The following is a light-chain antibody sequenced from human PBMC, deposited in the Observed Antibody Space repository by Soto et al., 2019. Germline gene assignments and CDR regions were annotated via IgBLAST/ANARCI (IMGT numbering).Light chain of an antibody. Sequence: DIQMTETPSTLSSALGDRLTITCRASQTVNTYLNWHQQKPGKPPKLLIHGATSLQSGGPSRFSGSGSGTDFTLTISSLQPEDFATYYCQQSYIASLTFGQGTRWIS. CDR1: QTVNTY. V-gene: IGKV1-39*01. CDR2: GAT. J-gene: IGKJ1*01. CDR3: QQSYIASLT.